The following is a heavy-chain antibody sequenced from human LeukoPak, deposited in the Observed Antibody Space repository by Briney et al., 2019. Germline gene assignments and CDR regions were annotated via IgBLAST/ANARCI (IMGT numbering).Heavy chain of an antibody. D-gene: IGHD3-22*01. Sequence: GGSLRLSCAASGFTFSSNYMSWVRQAPGKGLEWVSVIYSGGSTYYADSVKGRFTISRHNSKNTLYLQMDSLRAEDTAVYYCARGPDHYYDSSGYRADAFDIWGQGTMVTVSS. CDR3: ARGPDHYYDSSGYRADAFDI. J-gene: IGHJ3*02. CDR1: GFTFSSNY. V-gene: IGHV3-53*04. CDR2: IYSGGST.